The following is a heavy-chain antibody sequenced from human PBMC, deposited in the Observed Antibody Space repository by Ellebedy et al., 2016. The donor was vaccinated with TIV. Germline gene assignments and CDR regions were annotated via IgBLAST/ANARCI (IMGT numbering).Heavy chain of an antibody. CDR3: ARDAVGYCSGGSCYRYYYYGMDV. V-gene: IGHV3-7*01. CDR1: GFTFSSYW. J-gene: IGHJ6*02. D-gene: IGHD2-15*01. Sequence: GESLKISCAASGFTFSSYWMSWVRQAPGKGLEWVANIKQDGSEKYYVDSVKGRFTISRDNAKNSLYLQMNSLRAEDTAVYYCARDAVGYCSGGSCYRYYYYGMDVWGQGTTVTVSS. CDR2: IKQDGSEK.